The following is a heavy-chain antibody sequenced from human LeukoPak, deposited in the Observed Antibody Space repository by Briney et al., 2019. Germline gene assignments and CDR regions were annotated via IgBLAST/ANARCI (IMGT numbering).Heavy chain of an antibody. J-gene: IGHJ4*02. Sequence: SETLSLTCTVSGYSISSGYYWGWIRQPPGKGLEWIGYIYYSGSTNYNPSLKSRVTISVDTSKNQFSLKLSSVTAADTAVYYCARDYSSGWYDYWGQGTLVTVSS. CDR3: ARDYSSGWYDY. V-gene: IGHV4-38-2*02. CDR2: IYYSGST. D-gene: IGHD6-19*01. CDR1: GYSISSGYY.